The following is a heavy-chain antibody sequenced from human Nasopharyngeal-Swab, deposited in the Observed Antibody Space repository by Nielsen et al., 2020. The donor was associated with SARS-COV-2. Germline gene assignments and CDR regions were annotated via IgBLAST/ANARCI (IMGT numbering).Heavy chain of an antibody. J-gene: IGHJ6*03. V-gene: IGHV4-34*01. CDR3: ARGGAGVVPSPVLGLGPYYSYYYMDV. D-gene: IGHD2-2*01. Sequence: PGKGLEWIGEVSQGGGTNYNPSLKNRVNISVATSKNQFSLKLSSVTAAETAVYYCARGGAGVVPSPVLGLGPYYSYYYMDVWGKGTTVTVSS. CDR2: VSQGGGT.